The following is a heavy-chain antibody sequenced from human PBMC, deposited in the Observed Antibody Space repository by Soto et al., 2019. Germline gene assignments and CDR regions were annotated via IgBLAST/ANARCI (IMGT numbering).Heavy chain of an antibody. CDR2: ISYDGSNK. D-gene: IGHD6-13*01. V-gene: IGHV3-30*18. CDR3: AKEGNSSPFDY. J-gene: IGHJ4*02. Sequence: PVGSLRLSCAASGFTFSSYGMHWVRQAPGKGLEWVAVISYDGSNKYYADSVKGRFTISRDNSKNTLYLQMNSLRAEDTAVYYCAKEGNSSPFDYWGQGTLVTVSS. CDR1: GFTFSSYG.